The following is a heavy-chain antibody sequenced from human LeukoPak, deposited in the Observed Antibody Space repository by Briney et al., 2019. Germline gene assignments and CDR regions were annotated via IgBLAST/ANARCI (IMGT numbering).Heavy chain of an antibody. J-gene: IGHJ4*02. CDR1: GYSISSDNY. V-gene: IGHV4-38-2*01. Sequence: KSSETLSLTCAVSGYSISSDNYWVWIRQPPGQGLEWTGGIYHSGSTYYNPSLKSRVTMSVDTSKSQFSLKLSSVTAADTAVYYCARAPRDSSSSNYMRRFDYWGQGTLVTVSS. CDR2: IYHSGST. CDR3: ARAPRDSSSSNYMRRFDY. D-gene: IGHD3-22*01.